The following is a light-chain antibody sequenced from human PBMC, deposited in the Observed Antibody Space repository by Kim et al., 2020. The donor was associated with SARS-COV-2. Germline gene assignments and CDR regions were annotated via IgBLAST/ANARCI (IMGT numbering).Light chain of an antibody. V-gene: IGKV1-39*01. CDR3: QQSYSTPLT. CDR1: QNINRY. CDR2: AAS. Sequence: DIEMTQSPSSLSASAGDRITISCRASQNINRYLNWYQQKPGKAPKLLIYAASTLQSGVPSRFSGSGSVTDFTLTISSLQPEDFATYYCQQSYSTPLTFGGGTKVDIK. J-gene: IGKJ4*02.